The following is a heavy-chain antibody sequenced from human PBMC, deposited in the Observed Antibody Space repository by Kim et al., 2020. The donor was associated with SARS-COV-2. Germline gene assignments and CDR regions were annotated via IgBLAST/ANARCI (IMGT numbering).Heavy chain of an antibody. V-gene: IGHV5-51*01. Sequence: GESLKISCKVSGNNFANYWIGWVRHMPGKGLEWMGIIYPDDSDTRYSPSFQGQVTISADKSSNTAYLQWSRLKASDTAMYYCARHDGGLWFGDSTGYFYYVMDAWGQETTVTVSS. CDR1: GNNFANYW. CDR2: IYPDDSDT. J-gene: IGHJ6*02. CDR3: ARHDGGLWFGDSTGYFYYVMDA. D-gene: IGHD3-10*01.